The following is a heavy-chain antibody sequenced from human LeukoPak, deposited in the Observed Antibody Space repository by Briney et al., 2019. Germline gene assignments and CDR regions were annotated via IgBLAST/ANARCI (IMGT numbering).Heavy chain of an antibody. CDR1: GVSTTSYH. CDR3: ARDGLYSSGYSYFDY. CDR2: VHADGTS. J-gene: IGHJ4*01. V-gene: IGHV4-4*07. Sequence: PSETLSLTCTVSGVSTTSYHWSWIRQFAGKKLEWLGRVHADGTSNYNPSLKSRVTMSVDTSKNQFSLTLTSVTAAGTAVYYCARDGLYSSGYSYFDYWGHGTLVTVSS. D-gene: IGHD3-22*01.